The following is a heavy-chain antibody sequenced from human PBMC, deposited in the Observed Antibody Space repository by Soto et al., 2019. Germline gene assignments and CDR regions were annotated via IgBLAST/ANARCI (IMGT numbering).Heavy chain of an antibody. V-gene: IGHV3-11*01. J-gene: IGHJ6*03. CDR3: AREGGLVQYCSSTSCKLPAQHRHYYYYYMDV. D-gene: IGHD2-2*01. CDR1: GFTFSGYY. CDR2: ISSSGSTI. Sequence: QVQLVESWGGLVKPGGPLRLSCAAAGFTFSGYYMSWIRQAPGKGLEWVSYISSSGSTIYYADSVKGRFTISRDNAKNSLYLQMNSLTAEDTAVYYCAREGGLVQYCSSTSCKLPAQHRHYYYYYMDVWGKGTPVTVSS.